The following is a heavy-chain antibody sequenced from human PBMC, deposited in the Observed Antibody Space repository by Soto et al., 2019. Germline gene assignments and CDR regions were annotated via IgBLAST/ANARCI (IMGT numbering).Heavy chain of an antibody. J-gene: IGHJ4*02. CDR2: ISPIRGIA. CDR3: ARSLIFGGSSDY. Sequence: SAKLTCKAPRVSLGCSSLSSPRQAPGQGLEWMGIISPIRGIANYAQKFRGRVTMTGDPSTSTVYMELSSLRSEDTAVYYCARSLIFGGSSDYWGQGTLVTVSS. D-gene: IGHD3-10*01. CDR1: RVSLGCSS. V-gene: IGHV1-69*02.